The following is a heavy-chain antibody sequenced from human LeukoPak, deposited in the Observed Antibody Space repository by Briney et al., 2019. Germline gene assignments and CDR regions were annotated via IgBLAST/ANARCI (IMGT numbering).Heavy chain of an antibody. CDR1: GLTFRAYY. V-gene: IGHV3-69-1*02. D-gene: IGHD3-10*01. Sequence: PGGSLRLSCAASGLTFRAYYMHWFRQAPGKGLEWVSAISNSGASTNYADSVKGRFTISRDNAKNSLYLQMNSLRDEDTAVYFCARSSLDYWGQGTLVTVSS. CDR3: ARSSLDY. CDR2: ISNSGAST. J-gene: IGHJ4*02.